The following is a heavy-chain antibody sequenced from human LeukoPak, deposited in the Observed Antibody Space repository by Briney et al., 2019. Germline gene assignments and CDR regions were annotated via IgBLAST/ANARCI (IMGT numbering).Heavy chain of an antibody. CDR1: GGSFSGYY. J-gene: IGHJ4*02. CDR2: INHSGST. V-gene: IGHV4-34*01. CDR3: PRPQYDMGTGY. D-gene: IGHD3-9*01. Sequence: SETLSLTCAVYGGSFSGYYWSWIRQPPGKGLEWIGEINHSGSTNYNPSLKSRVTISVDTSKNQFSLKLSSVTAADTAVYFCPRPQYDMGTGYWGQGTLVTVSS.